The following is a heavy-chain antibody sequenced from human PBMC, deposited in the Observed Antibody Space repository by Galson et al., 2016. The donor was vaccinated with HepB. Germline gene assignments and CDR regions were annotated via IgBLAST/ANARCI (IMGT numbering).Heavy chain of an antibody. CDR1: GFTFSRDS. J-gene: IGHJ2*01. V-gene: IGHV3-21*01. D-gene: IGHD6-13*01. CDR3: ARVRYSSSWYVLWYFDL. Sequence: SLRLSCAASGFTFSRDSMIWVRQAPGKGLEWVSSISSGSDGYIYYADSVKGRFTISRDNAKNSLRLQMNSLRAEDTAVYYCARVRYSSSWYVLWYFDLWGRGTLVTVSS. CDR2: ISSGSDGYI.